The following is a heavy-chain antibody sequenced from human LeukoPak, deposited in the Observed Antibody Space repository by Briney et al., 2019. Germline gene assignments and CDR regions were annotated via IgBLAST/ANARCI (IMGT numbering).Heavy chain of an antibody. V-gene: IGHV3-33*03. CDR3: VSGSDTSGYYFY. J-gene: IGHJ4*02. CDR2: IWSDGSEK. CDR1: GFTFSTSG. D-gene: IGHD3-22*01. Sequence: GRSLRLSCAASGFTFSTSGMNWVRQAPGKGLEWEAVIWSDGSEKRYADSVKGRFTISRDNSKSTLYLQMNSLRAEDTAVYYCVSGSDTSGYYFYWGQGTLVTVSS.